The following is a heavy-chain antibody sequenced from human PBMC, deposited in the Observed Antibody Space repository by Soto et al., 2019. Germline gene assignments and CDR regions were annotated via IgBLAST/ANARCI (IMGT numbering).Heavy chain of an antibody. CDR3: ARESRYNWNLNNAFDI. CDR1: GYTFTSYA. V-gene: IGHV1-3*01. CDR2: INAGNGNT. Sequence: QVQLVQSGAEVKKPGASVKVSCKASGYTFTSYAMHWVRQAPGQRLEWMGWINAGNGNTKYSQKFQGRVIITRDTSASTDYMELSSLRSEDTAVYYCARESRYNWNLNNAFDIWGQGTMVTVSS. J-gene: IGHJ3*02. D-gene: IGHD1-1*01.